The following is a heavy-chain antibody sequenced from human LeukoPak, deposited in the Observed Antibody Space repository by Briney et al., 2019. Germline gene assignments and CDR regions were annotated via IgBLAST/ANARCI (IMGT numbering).Heavy chain of an antibody. J-gene: IGHJ4*02. V-gene: IGHV4-59*12. CDR1: GGSISSYY. CDR3: ARGAHIVVVPAADFDY. D-gene: IGHD2-2*01. Sequence: SETLSLTCTVSGGSISSYYWSWIRQPPGKGLEWIGSIYYSGSTYYNPSLKSRVTISVDTSKNQFSLKLSSVTAADPAVYYCARGAHIVVVPAADFDYWGQGTLVTVSS. CDR2: IYYSGST.